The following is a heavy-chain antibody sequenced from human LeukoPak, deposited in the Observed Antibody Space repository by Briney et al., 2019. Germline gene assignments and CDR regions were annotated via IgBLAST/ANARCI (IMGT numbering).Heavy chain of an antibody. D-gene: IGHD1-26*01. J-gene: IGHJ4*02. CDR2: INHSGST. CDR3: AREWDQQVDY. CDR1: GGSFSGYY. V-gene: IGHV4-34*01. Sequence: SETLSLTCAVYGGSFSGYYWSWIRQPPGKGLEWIGEINHSGSTNYNPSLKSRVTISVDTSKNQFSLKLSSVTAADTAVYYCAREWDQQVDYWGQGTLVTVSS.